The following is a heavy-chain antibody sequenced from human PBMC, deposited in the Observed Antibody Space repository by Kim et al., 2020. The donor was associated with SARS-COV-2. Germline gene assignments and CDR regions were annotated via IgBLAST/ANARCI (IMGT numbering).Heavy chain of an antibody. CDR1: GFTFSSYW. CDR3: ARARMGYVRHYGMDV. Sequence: GGSLRLSCAASGFTFSSYWMSWVRQAPGKGLEWVANIKQDGSEKYYVDSVKGRFTISRDNAKNSLYLQMNSLRAEDTAVYYCARARMGYVRHYGMDVWGQGTTVTVSS. J-gene: IGHJ6*02. V-gene: IGHV3-7*01. CDR2: IKQDGSEK. D-gene: IGHD1-1*01.